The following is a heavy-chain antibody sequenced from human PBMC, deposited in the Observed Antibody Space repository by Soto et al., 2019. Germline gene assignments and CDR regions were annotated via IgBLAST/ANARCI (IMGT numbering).Heavy chain of an antibody. CDR2: IWYDGSNK. J-gene: IGHJ6*02. V-gene: IGHV3-33*01. CDR3: SREVGDSSGYWSTVYYYYYGLDV. CDR1: GFTFSSYG. Sequence: QVQLVESGGGVVQPGRSLRLSCAASGFTFSSYGMHWVRQAPGKGLEWVAVIWYDGSNKYYADSVKGRFTISRDNSKNTLYLQMNSLRVEDTAVYYCSREVGDSSGYWSTVYYYYYGLDVWGQGTTVTVSS. D-gene: IGHD3-22*01.